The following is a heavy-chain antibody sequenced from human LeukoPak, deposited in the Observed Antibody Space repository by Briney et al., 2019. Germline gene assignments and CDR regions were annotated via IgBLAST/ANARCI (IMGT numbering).Heavy chain of an antibody. V-gene: IGHV3-7*04. D-gene: IGHD4-23*01. CDR2: IKQDGSEK. CDR3: ARGYGGNPRRGYYFDY. Sequence: GGSLRLSCAASGFTFSSYWMSWVRQAPGKGLEWVANIKQDGSEKYYVDSVKGRFTISRDNAKNSLYLQMNSLRAEDTAVYYCARGYGGNPRRGYYFDYWGQGTLVTVSS. J-gene: IGHJ4*02. CDR1: GFTFSSYW.